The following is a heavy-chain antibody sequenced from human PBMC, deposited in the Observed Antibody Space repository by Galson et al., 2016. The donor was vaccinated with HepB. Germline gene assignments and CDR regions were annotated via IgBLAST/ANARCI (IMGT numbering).Heavy chain of an antibody. CDR1: GGSFSGYY. D-gene: IGHD3-3*01. Sequence: SETLSLTCAVYGGSFSGYYWSWIRQPPGKGLEWIGEINYSGSTNYNPSLKSRVTTSVDTSKNQFSLKLSSVTAADTAVYYCARGGNYDFWSGYSNWFDPWGQGTLVTVSS. CDR2: INYSGST. V-gene: IGHV4-34*01. CDR3: ARGGNYDFWSGYSNWFDP. J-gene: IGHJ5*02.